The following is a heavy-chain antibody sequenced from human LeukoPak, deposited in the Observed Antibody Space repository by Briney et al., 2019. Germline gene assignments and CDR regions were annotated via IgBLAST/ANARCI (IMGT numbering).Heavy chain of an antibody. CDR2: IYYSGTT. D-gene: IGHD3-16*01. J-gene: IGHJ3*02. CDR1: GGSISSYY. CDR3: ARRTGEGAFDI. Sequence: SETLSLTCTVSGGSISSYYWSWIRQPPGKGLEWIGYIYYSGTTNYNPSLKSRVTISVDTSKNQFSLKLNSVTAADTAVYYCARRTGEGAFDIWGQGTMVTVSS. V-gene: IGHV4-59*08.